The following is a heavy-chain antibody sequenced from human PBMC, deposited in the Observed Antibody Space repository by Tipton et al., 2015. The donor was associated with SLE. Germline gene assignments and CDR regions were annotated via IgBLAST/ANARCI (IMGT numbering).Heavy chain of an antibody. CDR3: ARDERWSYMDV. D-gene: IGHD3-3*01. V-gene: IGHV4-59*12. Sequence: TLSLTCTVSGGSINNSYWSWVRQPPGRGLEWVGYIYFTGSANYNPSLKSRATISVDTSKNQFSLRLISVTAADTAVYYCARDERWSYMDVWGKGTTVTVSS. J-gene: IGHJ6*03. CDR2: IYFTGSA. CDR1: GGSINNSY.